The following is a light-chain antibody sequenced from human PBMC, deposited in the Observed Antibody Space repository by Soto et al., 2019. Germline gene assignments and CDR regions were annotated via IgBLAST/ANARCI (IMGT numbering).Light chain of an antibody. CDR3: QQYCSYPLIT. V-gene: IGKV1-5*01. CDR1: QSIGRW. Sequence: DIQMTQSPSTLSASVGDTVTVTCRVSQSIGRWLAWYQQKPGKAPKLLIFDASTLENGVPARFSGSRSGPEFSLTISCLQSEDFATYYCQQYCSYPLITFGQGTRLEIK. J-gene: IGKJ5*01. CDR2: DAS.